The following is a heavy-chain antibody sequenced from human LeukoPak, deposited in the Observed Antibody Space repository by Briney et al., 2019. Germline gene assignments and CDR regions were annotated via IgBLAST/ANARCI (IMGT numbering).Heavy chain of an antibody. CDR1: GYIFINYG. CDR3: ARLQFGGSTSRYYYYYRDF. V-gene: IGHV1-18*01. CDR2: ISVHNGDT. Sequence: ASVKVSYKASGYIFINYGISWVRQAPGQGLGGVGWISVHNGDTDYAQKLQGRVTMTTDTSTSTVYMELRSLRSDDTAVYYCARLQFGGSTSRYYYYYRDFWGKGTGVTVP. D-gene: IGHD5-24*01. J-gene: IGHJ6*03.